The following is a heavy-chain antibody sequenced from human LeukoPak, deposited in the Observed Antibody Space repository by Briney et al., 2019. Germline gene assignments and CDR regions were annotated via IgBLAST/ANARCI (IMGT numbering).Heavy chain of an antibody. V-gene: IGHV3-11*04. J-gene: IGHJ4*02. CDR2: MCRSVSSI. D-gene: IGHD6-13*01. CDR1: GFTFSDYC. Sequence: GGSLRLSCVGSGFTFSDYCMSWIRQAPGKGLEWVSYMCRSVSSIYHADSVRGRFTISRDNAKNSLFLQMNSLRAEDTAVYYCARDPPGIAAAGTREHYWGQGTLVTVSS. CDR3: ARDPPGIAAAGTREHY.